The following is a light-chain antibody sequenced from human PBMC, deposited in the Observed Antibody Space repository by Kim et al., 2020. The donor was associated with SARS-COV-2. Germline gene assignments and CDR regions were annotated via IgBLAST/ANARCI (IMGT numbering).Light chain of an antibody. CDR2: KDS. CDR3: QSADSSGTYPVV. CDR1: ALPKQY. V-gene: IGLV3-25*03. J-gene: IGLJ2*01. Sequence: PGQTARNTCSGDALPKQYAYWYQQEPGQAPVLVIYKDSERPSGIPERFSGSSSGTTVTLTISGVQAEDEADYYCQSADSSGTYPVVFGGGTQLTVL.